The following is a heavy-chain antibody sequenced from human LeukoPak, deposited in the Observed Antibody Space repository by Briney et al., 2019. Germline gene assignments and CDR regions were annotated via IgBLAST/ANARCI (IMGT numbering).Heavy chain of an antibody. CDR1: GFTFSSYS. CDR3: ARDRGVGSYEEYYFDY. J-gene: IGHJ4*02. V-gene: IGHV3-21*01. D-gene: IGHD5-18*01. CDR2: ISSSSSYI. Sequence: GGSLRLSCAASGFTFSSYSMNWVRQAPGKGLEWVSSISSSSSYIYYADSVKGRFTISRDNAKNSLYLQMNSLRAGDTAVYYCARDRGVGSYEEYYFDYWGQGTLVTVSS.